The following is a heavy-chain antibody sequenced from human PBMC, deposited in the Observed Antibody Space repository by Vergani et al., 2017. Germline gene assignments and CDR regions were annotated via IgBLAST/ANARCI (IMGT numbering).Heavy chain of an antibody. J-gene: IGHJ6*03. Sequence: QITLKESGPTLVKPTQTLTLTCTFSGFSLNTRGVSVAWIRQPPGTALDWLALIYWNDDQHYSPSLNNRVTITKDTSKNQVVLTMTNMDYVDTGTYYCVYRKTEGGTTGCFYPFYYCYYMDVWGKGTTVTVSS. D-gene: IGHD1-7*01. CDR2: IYWNDDQ. CDR3: VYRKTEGGTTGCFYPFYYCYYMDV. CDR1: GFSLNTRGVS. V-gene: IGHV2-5*04.